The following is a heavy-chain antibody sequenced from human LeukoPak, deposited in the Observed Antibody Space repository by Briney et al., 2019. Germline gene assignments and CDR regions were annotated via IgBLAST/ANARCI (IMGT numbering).Heavy chain of an antibody. D-gene: IGHD5-18*01. J-gene: IGHJ4*02. CDR3: AHGYSYGLFDY. CDR1: GGSISSYY. CDR2: IYYSGST. V-gene: IGHV4-59*01. Sequence: PSETLSLTCTVSGGSISSYYWSWIRRPPGKGLEWIGYIYYSGSTNYNPSLKSRVTISVDTSKNQFSLKLSSVTAADTAVYYCAHGYSYGLFDYWGQGTLVTVSS.